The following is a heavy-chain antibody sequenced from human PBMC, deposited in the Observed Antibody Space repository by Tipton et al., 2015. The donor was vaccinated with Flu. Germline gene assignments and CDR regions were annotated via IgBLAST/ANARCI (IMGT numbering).Heavy chain of an antibody. Sequence: QLVQSGAEVKKPGSSVQVSCKASGGTFNNYAISWVRQAPGQGLEWMGGIIPIIGTANYAQKFQGRVTINADKFTKTAYMELSSLTSEDTAVYYCARRTAGYGDAFDLWGLGTMVTVSS. V-gene: IGHV1-69*06. CDR2: IIPIIGTA. D-gene: IGHD5-18*01. CDR3: ARRTAGYGDAFDL. CDR1: GGTFNNYA. J-gene: IGHJ3*01.